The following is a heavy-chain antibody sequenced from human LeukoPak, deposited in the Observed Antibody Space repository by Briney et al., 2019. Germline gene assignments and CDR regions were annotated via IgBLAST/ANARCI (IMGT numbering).Heavy chain of an antibody. CDR2: IYYSGST. V-gene: IGHV4-59*01. CDR1: GGSISPYY. CDR3: ARGIAARRAYYMDV. J-gene: IGHJ6*03. Sequence: PSETLSLTCTMSGGSISPYYWSWIRQPPGKGLEWIGYIYYSGSTNYNPSLKSRVTISVDTSKNQFSLKLSSVTAADTAVYYCARGIAARRAYYMDVWGKGTTVTVSS. D-gene: IGHD6-6*01.